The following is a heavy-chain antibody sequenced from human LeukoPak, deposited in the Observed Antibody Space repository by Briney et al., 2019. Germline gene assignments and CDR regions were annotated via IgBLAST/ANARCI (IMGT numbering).Heavy chain of an antibody. J-gene: IGHJ4*02. Sequence: PGGSLRLTCVGSGITFSGFELNWVRHAPGKGLDWVSYISDDGSTKTYGDSVEGRFTISRDNAKNTLSLQMNSLRLEDTGVYYCSRRFRDWGRGILVTVSS. CDR2: ISDDGSTK. CDR3: SRRFRD. V-gene: IGHV3-48*03. CDR1: GITFSGFE.